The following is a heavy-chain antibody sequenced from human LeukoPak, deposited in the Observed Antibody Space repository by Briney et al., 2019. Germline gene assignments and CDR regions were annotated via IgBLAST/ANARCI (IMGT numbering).Heavy chain of an antibody. V-gene: IGHV4-4*07. CDR1: GGSISSYY. CDR3: ARGYYDFWSGYYLYYYYYMDV. D-gene: IGHD3-3*01. CDR2: IYTSGST. J-gene: IGHJ6*03. Sequence: PSETLSLTCTVSGGSISSYYWSWIRQPAGKGLEWIGRIYTSGSTNYNPSLKSRVTMSVDTSKNQFSLKLSSVTAADTAVYYCARGYYDFWSGYYLYYYYYMDVWGKGTTVTVSS.